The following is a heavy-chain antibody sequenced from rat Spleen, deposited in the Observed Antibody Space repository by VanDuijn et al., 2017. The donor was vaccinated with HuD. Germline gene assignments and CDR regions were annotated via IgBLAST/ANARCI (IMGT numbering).Heavy chain of an antibody. Sequence: EVQLVESGGGLVQPGRSLKLSCVASGFTFSSYWMYWVRQAPGKGLEWVASISTSGGSTYYRDSVKGRFTISRDNAENTVYLQMDSLRSEDTATYYCTTPFTGDWGQGVMVTVSS. J-gene: IGHJ2*01. D-gene: IGHD4-1*01. CDR1: GFTFSSYW. V-gene: IGHV5-58*01. CDR3: TTPFTGD. CDR2: ISTSGGST.